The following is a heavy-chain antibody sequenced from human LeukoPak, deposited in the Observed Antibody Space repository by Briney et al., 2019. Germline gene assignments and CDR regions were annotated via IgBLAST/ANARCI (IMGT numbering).Heavy chain of an antibody. CDR3: ARPDYDFWALRY. CDR2: IYYSGST. V-gene: IGHV4-59*03. Sequence: SETLSLTCTVSGGSISSYYWSWIRQPPGKGLEWIGYIYYSGSTNYNPSLKSRVTISVDTSKNQFSLKLSSVTAADTAVYYCARPDYDFWALRYWGQGTLVTVSS. D-gene: IGHD3-3*01. CDR1: GGSISSYY. J-gene: IGHJ4*02.